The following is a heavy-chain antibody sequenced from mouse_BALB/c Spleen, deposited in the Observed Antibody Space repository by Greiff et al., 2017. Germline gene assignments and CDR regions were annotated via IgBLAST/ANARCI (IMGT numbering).Heavy chain of an antibody. V-gene: IGHV1S81*02. J-gene: IGHJ4*01. CDR1: GYTFTSYW. D-gene: IGHD1-3*01. CDR3: ARQSWMDY. Sequence: QVQLQQPGAELVKPGASVKLSCKASGYTFTSYWMHWVKQRPGQGLEWIGEINPSNGRTNYNEKFKSKATLTVDKSSSTAYMQLSSLTSEDSAVYYCARQSWMDYWGQGTSVTVSS. CDR2: INPSNGRT.